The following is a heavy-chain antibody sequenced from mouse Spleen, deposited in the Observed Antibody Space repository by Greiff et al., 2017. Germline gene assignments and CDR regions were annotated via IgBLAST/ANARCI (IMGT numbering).Heavy chain of an antibody. V-gene: IGHV5-15*01. Sequence: EVKLMESGGGLVKPGGSLKLSCAASGFTFSDYGMAWVRQAPGKGPEWVAFISNLAYSIYYADTVTGRFTISRENAKNTLYLEMSSLRSEDTAMYYCARHNPSMDYWGQGTSVTVSS. J-gene: IGHJ4*01. CDR2: ISNLAYSI. CDR3: ARHNPSMDY. CDR1: GFTFSDYG.